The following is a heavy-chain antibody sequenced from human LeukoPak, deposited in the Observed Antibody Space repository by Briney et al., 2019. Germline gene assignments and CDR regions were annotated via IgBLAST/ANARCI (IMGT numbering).Heavy chain of an antibody. Sequence: SETLSLTCAVSGYSISSGYYWGWIRQTPGKGLEWIGSIYHSGSTYYNPSLKSRVTISVDTSKNQFSLKLSSVTAADTAVYYCARLDAPNDYWGQGTLVTVSS. CDR3: ARLDAPNDY. J-gene: IGHJ4*02. CDR1: GYSISSGYY. D-gene: IGHD1-1*01. V-gene: IGHV4-38-2*01. CDR2: IYHSGST.